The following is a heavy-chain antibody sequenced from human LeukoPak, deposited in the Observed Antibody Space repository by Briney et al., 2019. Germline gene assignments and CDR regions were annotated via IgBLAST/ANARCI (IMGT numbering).Heavy chain of an antibody. D-gene: IGHD3-10*01. V-gene: IGHV1-2*02. J-gene: IGHJ4*02. CDR3: ARDNYGRLDY. CDR2: IDHNSGAT. CDR1: GYTFPYY. Sequence: GASVKVSCKPCGYTFPYYIHWVRQAPGQGLEWMGWIDHNSGATISAHTFQGRVTMTKDTSFTTVYMELSTLKSDDAAVYYCARDNYGRLDYWGQGSLVTVSS.